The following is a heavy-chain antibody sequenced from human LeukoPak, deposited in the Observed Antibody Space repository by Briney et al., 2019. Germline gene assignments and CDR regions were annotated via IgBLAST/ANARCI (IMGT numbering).Heavy chain of an antibody. CDR1: WDRVSSNSAP. J-gene: IGHJ4*02. D-gene: IGHD6-13*01. CDR3: AKSIPATGNNFDY. V-gene: IGHV6-1*01. CDR2: TYSMCEWYT. Sequence: SQTLSVTCAISWDRVSSNSAPWNWSRRSPSRGRDGLGRTYSMCEWYTHYTMSVKGRISINADTSKNPFFLQLNSVTPEDTSVYYCAKSIPATGNNFDYWGQGTLVTVSS.